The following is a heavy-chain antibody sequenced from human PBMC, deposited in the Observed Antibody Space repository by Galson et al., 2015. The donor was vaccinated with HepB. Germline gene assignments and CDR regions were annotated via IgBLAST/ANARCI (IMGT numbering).Heavy chain of an antibody. CDR3: TTWNGNYEDY. V-gene: IGHV3-15*01. Sequence: SLRLSCAASGFTFTNAWMTWVRQAPGKGLEWVGRIKSKTHGGTTDYAAPVKGTFTISRDDSKNTQYLQMNSLKTEDTAVYYCTTWNGNYEDYWGQGTLVTVSS. CDR2: IKSKTHGGTT. CDR1: GFTFTNAW. D-gene: IGHD1-7*01. J-gene: IGHJ4*02.